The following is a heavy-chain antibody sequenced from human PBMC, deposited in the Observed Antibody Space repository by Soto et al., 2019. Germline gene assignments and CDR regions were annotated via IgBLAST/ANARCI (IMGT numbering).Heavy chain of an antibody. Sequence: QVQLVESGGGVVQPGRSLRLSCAASVFTFRSYAMHWVRQAPGKGLECVAVIAYDGSNKFYRDYVRGRFTISRDNSENTLYLQINRLRYEDTAVYYCARGDREDIAVVIGVRPGEYGVDVWGQGTTVTVSS. J-gene: IGHJ6*02. CDR1: VFTFRSYA. V-gene: IGHV3-30-3*01. CDR2: IAYDGSNK. D-gene: IGHD2-15*01. CDR3: ARGDREDIAVVIGVRPGEYGVDV.